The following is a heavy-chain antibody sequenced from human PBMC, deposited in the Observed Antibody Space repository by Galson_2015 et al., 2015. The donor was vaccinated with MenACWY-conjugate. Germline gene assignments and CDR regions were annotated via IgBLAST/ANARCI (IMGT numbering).Heavy chain of an antibody. Sequence: ETLSLTCTVSGDSISSHHWSWFRQPPGKGLEWIAYIRETGSLKDNPSLKSRVTMSADKSNNQFSLRLISVTAADTAVYYCARLPTWGSSFGYFDYWGRGSLVAVSS. J-gene: IGHJ4*02. V-gene: IGHV4-59*08. CDR1: GDSISSHH. D-gene: IGHD7-27*01. CDR3: ARLPTWGSSFGYFDY. CDR2: IRETGSL.